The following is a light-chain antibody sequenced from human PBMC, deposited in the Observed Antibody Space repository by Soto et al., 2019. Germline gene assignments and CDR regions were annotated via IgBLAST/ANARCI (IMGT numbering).Light chain of an antibody. V-gene: IGKV3-20*01. J-gene: IGKJ4*01. Sequence: EIVFTQSPATLSLSPGDRATLSCRASQNVRSDYFAWYQQKPGQAPRVIIFGVSTRASATPDRFRGSGSGTYFTLTISRLEPDDFALYYCQQYGNSPLTFGGGTKV. CDR3: QQYGNSPLT. CDR1: QNVRSDY. CDR2: GVS.